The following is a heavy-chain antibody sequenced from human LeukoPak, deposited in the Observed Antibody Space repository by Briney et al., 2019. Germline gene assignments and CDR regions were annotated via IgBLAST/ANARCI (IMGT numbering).Heavy chain of an antibody. J-gene: IGHJ6*03. V-gene: IGHV3-21*05. CDR3: ARRAAAGNYYYYYYYMDV. Sequence: GGSLRLSCAASGFTLSSHTMNWVRQAPGKGLEWVSDISRSSSEIHYADSVKGRFTISRDNAKNSLYLQMNSLRAEDTAVYYCARRAAAGNYYYYYYYMDVWGKGTTVTVSS. D-gene: IGHD6-13*01. CDR2: ISRSSSEI. CDR1: GFTLSSHT.